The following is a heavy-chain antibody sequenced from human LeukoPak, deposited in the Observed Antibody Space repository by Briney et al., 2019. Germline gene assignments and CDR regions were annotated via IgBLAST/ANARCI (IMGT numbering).Heavy chain of an antibody. Sequence: GGSLRLSCAASGFTFSTYSMNWARQAPGKGLEWVSSISSSTNYIYYPDSVKGRFTISRDNAKNSLYLQMNSLRAEDTAVYYCARDRYGDHLFDYWGQGTLVTVSS. J-gene: IGHJ4*02. V-gene: IGHV3-21*01. D-gene: IGHD4-17*01. CDR1: GFTFSTYS. CDR2: ISSSTNYI. CDR3: ARDRYGDHLFDY.